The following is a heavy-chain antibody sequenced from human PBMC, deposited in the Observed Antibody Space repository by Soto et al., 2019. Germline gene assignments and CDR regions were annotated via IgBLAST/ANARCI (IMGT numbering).Heavy chain of an antibody. V-gene: IGHV3-15*07. CDR3: TTDITLILVIKRCAY. D-gene: IGHD3-22*01. CDR2: IKSKTDGAKT. Sequence: EVQMVASGGGLVNQGGSLRLSCAASGLTLSDAWMNLVRQAPGKGLEWVGSIKSKTDGAKTDYATPVKGRFTISRDDSSNTLVLQMNSLKTEDTAVYYCTTDITLILVIKRCAYWGQGTLVTVSS. J-gene: IGHJ4*02. CDR1: GLTLSDAW.